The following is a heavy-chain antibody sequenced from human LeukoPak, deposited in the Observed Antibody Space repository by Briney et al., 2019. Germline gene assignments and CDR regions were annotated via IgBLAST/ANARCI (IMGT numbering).Heavy chain of an antibody. CDR3: AGDLSGGGDWFDP. Sequence: KPSETLSLTCTVSGYSISSGYYWGWIRQPPGKGLEWIGSIYHSGSTYYNPSLKSRVTISVDTSKNQFSLKLSSVTAADTAVYYCAGDLSGGGDWFDPWGQGTLVTVSS. V-gene: IGHV4-38-2*02. CDR1: GYSISSGYY. D-gene: IGHD3-10*01. CDR2: IYHSGST. J-gene: IGHJ5*02.